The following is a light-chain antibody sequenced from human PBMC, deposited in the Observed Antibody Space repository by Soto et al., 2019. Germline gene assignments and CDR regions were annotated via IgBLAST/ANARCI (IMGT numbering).Light chain of an antibody. V-gene: IGLV1-40*01. CDR3: QSYDSSLSAPYV. J-gene: IGLJ1*01. Sequence: QSVLTQPPSVSGAPGQRVTISCTGSSSNIGAGYGVHWYQHLPGTAPKLLIYGNSNRPSGVPDRFSGSKSGPSASLAITWLQADDEADYYCQSYDSSLSAPYVFGTGTKVTVL. CDR2: GNS. CDR1: SSNIGAGYG.